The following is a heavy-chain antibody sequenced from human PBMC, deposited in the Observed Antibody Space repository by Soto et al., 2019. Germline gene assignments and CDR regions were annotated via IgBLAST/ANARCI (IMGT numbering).Heavy chain of an antibody. CDR1: GFTFRSYA. Sequence: QVQMVESGGGVVQPWRSLRLFCAASGFTFRSYAMDWFRQAPGKGLEGVAVISYDGSNKYYADSVKGRFTISRDNSTNTLYLQMNSMRSEDTAVYYCARPYIVAKDYYYYGLAVWCQGTTVTVSS. CDR3: ARPYIVAKDYYYYGLAV. V-gene: IGHV3-30-3*01. D-gene: IGHD5-12*01. J-gene: IGHJ6*02. CDR2: ISYDGSNK.